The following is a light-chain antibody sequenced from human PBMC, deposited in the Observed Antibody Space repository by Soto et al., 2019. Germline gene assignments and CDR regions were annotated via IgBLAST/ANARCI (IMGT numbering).Light chain of an antibody. CDR3: QQYNSYLVT. CDR1: QNIRSR. J-gene: IGKJ4*01. V-gene: IGKV1-5*01. CDR2: DAS. Sequence: DFQMTQSPSTLSASVGDRVTITCRASQNIRSRLAWFQQKPGKAPKLLIYDASSLESGVPSRFSGSGSGTEFTLTISSLQPDDFATYYCQQYNSYLVTFGGGTKVDIK.